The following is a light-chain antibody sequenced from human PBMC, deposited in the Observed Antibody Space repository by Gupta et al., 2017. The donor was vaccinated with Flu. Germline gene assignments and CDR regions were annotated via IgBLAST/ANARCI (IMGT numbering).Light chain of an antibody. CDR2: EVS. V-gene: IGLV2-14*01. Sequence: QSALTQPASVSGSPGQSITVSCTGTSNDVGGYNYVSWYQQHPGKAPKLLIFEVSIRPSGVSSRFSGSKSGNTASLTISGLQPEDEAEYYCSSNSRTGPFEVFGGGTKVTVL. CDR1: SNDVGGYNY. CDR3: SSNSRTGPFEV. J-gene: IGLJ3*02.